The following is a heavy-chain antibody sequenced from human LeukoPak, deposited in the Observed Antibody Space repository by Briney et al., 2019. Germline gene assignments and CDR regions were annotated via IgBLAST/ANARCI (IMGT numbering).Heavy chain of an antibody. Sequence: GGSLRLSCAASGFTFSSYAMSWVRQAPGKGLEWVSAISGSGGSTYYADSVKGRFTISRDNSKNTLYLQMNGLRAEDTAVYYCAPRIRGRGIDYWGQGTLVTVSS. CDR1: GFTFSSYA. CDR2: ISGSGGST. V-gene: IGHV3-23*01. J-gene: IGHJ4*02. D-gene: IGHD3-3*02. CDR3: APRIRGRGIDY.